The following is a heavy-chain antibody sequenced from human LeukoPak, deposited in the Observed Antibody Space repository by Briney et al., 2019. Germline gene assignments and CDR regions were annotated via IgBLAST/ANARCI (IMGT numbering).Heavy chain of an antibody. Sequence: SQTLSLTCTVSGGSISSGGYYWSWIRQHPGKGLEWIGYIYYSGSTYYNPSLKSRVTISVDTSKNQFSLKLSSVTAADTAVYYCARVCHYYDSSGSKCIDYWGQGTLVTVSS. CDR2: IYYSGST. V-gene: IGHV4-31*03. CDR3: ARVCHYYDSSGSKCIDY. J-gene: IGHJ4*02. CDR1: GGSISSGGYY. D-gene: IGHD3-22*01.